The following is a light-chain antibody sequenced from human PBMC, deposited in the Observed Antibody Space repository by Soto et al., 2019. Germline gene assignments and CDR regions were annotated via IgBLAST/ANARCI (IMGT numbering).Light chain of an antibody. J-gene: IGLJ2*01. Sequence: QSVLSQAPSASGTPGQRVTISCSGSSSNIGSNYVYWYQQLPETAPKLLIYRTHQRPSGVPDRFSASKSDTSASLVISGLRSEDEAAYYCATWDDSLRGPVLFGGGTKLTAL. V-gene: IGLV1-47*01. CDR2: RTH. CDR3: ATWDDSLRGPVL. CDR1: SSNIGSNY.